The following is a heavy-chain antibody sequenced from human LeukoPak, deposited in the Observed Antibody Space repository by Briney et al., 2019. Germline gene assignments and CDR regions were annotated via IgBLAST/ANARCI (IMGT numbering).Heavy chain of an antibody. Sequence: GGSLRRSCAASGFTFSSYTMNWVRQAPGKGLEWVSSISSSSSYIYFADSVKGRFTISRDNAKNSLYLQMNSLRAEDTAVYYCARGQPHDYGDYGANFDYWGQGTLVTVSS. CDR1: GFTFSSYT. CDR2: ISSSSSYI. D-gene: IGHD4-17*01. V-gene: IGHV3-21*01. CDR3: ARGQPHDYGDYGANFDY. J-gene: IGHJ4*02.